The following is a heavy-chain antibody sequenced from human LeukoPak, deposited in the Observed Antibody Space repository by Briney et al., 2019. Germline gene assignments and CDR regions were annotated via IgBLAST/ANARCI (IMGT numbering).Heavy chain of an antibody. V-gene: IGHV3-66*01. CDR3: ARALNWKEYYFDF. CDR2: IYSGGST. J-gene: IGHJ4*02. CDR1: GFTVSGTY. Sequence: PGGSQRLSCEASGFTVSGTYMTWVRQAPGKGLEWVSVIYSGGSTYYAGSVKGRFIISRDNSKNTLYLHMNSLRAEDTAVYYCARALNWKEYYFDFWGLGALVTVSS. D-gene: IGHD1-20*01.